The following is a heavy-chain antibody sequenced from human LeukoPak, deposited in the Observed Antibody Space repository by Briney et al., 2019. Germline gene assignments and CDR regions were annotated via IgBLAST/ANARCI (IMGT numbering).Heavy chain of an antibody. Sequence: GESLKISCKGSGYSFTSYWIGWVRQMPGKGLEWMGIICPGDSDTRYSPSFQGQVTISADKSISTAYLQWSSLKASDTAMYYCAKLVGYCSGGSCYSGWFDPWGQGTLVTVSS. CDR3: AKLVGYCSGGSCYSGWFDP. J-gene: IGHJ5*02. CDR2: ICPGDSDT. CDR1: GYSFTSYW. D-gene: IGHD2-15*01. V-gene: IGHV5-51*01.